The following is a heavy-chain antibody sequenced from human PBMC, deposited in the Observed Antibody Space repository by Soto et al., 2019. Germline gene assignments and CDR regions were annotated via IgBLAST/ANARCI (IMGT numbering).Heavy chain of an antibody. V-gene: IGHV3-30*18. J-gene: IGHJ1*01. CDR3: AKDGEELRGFQH. Sequence: PGGSLRLSCAASGFTFSSYGMHWVRQAPGKGLEWVAVISYDGSNKYYADSVKGRFTISRDNSKNTLYLQTNSLRAEDTAVYYCAKDGEELRGFQHWGQGTLVTVSS. CDR1: GFTFSSYG. CDR2: ISYDGSNK. D-gene: IGHD1-26*01.